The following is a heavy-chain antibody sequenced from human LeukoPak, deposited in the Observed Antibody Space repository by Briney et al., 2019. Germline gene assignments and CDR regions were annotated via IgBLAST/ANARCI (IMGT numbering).Heavy chain of an antibody. D-gene: IGHD3-10*01. Sequence: PPETLSLTCTVSGGSISSYYWSWIRQPAGKGLEWIGRIYTSGSTNYNPSLKSRVTMSVDTSKNQFSLKLSSVTAADTAVYYCARALWFGEEYYYYGMDVWGQGTTVTVSS. J-gene: IGHJ6*02. V-gene: IGHV4-4*07. CDR1: GGSISSYY. CDR2: IYTSGST. CDR3: ARALWFGEEYYYYGMDV.